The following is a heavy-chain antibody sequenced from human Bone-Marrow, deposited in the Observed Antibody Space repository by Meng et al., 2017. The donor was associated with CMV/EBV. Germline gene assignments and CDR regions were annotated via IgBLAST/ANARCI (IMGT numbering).Heavy chain of an antibody. CDR2: INPNSGGT. CDR3: ARGRGVGVLYQLHYYGMDV. CDR1: GYTFTGYY. Sequence: ASVKVSCKASGYTFTGYYMHWVRQAPGQGLEWMGWINPNSGGTNYAQKFQGRVTITRNTSISTAYMELSSLRSEDTAVYYCARGRGVGVLYQLHYYGMDVWGQGTTVTVSS. V-gene: IGHV1-2*02. J-gene: IGHJ6*02. D-gene: IGHD6-6*01.